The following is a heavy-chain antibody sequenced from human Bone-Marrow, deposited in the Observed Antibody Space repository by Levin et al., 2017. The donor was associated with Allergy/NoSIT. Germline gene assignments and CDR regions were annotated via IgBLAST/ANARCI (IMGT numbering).Heavy chain of an antibody. V-gene: IGHV3-21*01. CDR2: ITSSSSYI. D-gene: IGHD5-12*01. CDR1: GFTFKTYG. J-gene: IGHJ5*02. CDR3: ARGLEYSGLP. Sequence: GGSLRLSCAASGFTFKTYGMHWVRQAPGKGLNWVSSITSSSSYIYYADSVKGRFTITRDNAKNSLYLQMNSLRAEDTAVYYCARGLEYSGLPWGQGTLVTVSS.